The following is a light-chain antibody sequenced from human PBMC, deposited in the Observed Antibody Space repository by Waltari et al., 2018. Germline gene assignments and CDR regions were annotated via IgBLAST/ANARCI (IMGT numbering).Light chain of an antibody. J-gene: IGLJ1*01. CDR1: TSDGGGYDY. CDR2: DVS. CDR3: SSYTTSGTL. V-gene: IGLV2-14*03. Sequence: QSALTQPASVSGSPGQSIAIPCTGTTSDGGGYDYVSWYQQHPGKAPKLMIYDVSNRPSGVSNRFSGSKSGNTASLTISGLQAEDEADYYCSSYTTSGTLFGTGTKVTVL.